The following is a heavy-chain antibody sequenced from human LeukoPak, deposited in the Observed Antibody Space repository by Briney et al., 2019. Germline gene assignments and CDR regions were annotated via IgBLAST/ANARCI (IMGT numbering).Heavy chain of an antibody. CDR3: ASSDVGPFDY. J-gene: IGHJ4*02. CDR2: ISGSGSPI. V-gene: IGHV3-48*04. CDR1: GFTFSAYS. Sequence: GGSLRLSCAASGFTFSAYSLNWVRQAPGKGLEWISYISGSGSPISYTDSVKGRFTISRDNAKNSLYLQMNSLRAEDTAVYYCASSDVGPFDYWGQGTLVTDSS.